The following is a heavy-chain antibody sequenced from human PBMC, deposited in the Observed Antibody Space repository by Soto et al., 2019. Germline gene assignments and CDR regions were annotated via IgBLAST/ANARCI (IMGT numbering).Heavy chain of an antibody. CDR1: GYTFTSYA. Sequence: GASVKVSCKASGYTFTSYAMHWVRQAHGQRLEWMGWINAGNGNTKYSQKFQGRVTITRDTSASTAYMELSSLRSEDTAVYYCARGPVPAAIFADILIWFDPWGQGTLVTVSS. CDR2: INAGNGNT. D-gene: IGHD2-2*01. CDR3: ARGPVPAAIFADILIWFDP. J-gene: IGHJ5*02. V-gene: IGHV1-3*01.